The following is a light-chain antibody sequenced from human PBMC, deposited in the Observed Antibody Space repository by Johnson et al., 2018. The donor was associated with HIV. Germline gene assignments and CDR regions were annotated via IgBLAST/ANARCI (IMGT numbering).Light chain of an antibody. J-gene: IGLJ1*01. Sequence: QLVLTQPPSVSAAPGQKVNISCSGSSSNIGNNYVSWYQQLPGTAPKVLIYDNNKRPSGIPDRFSGSKSGTSATLGITGLQTGDEADYYCGTWDSSLTAGVFGTGTKVTVL. V-gene: IGLV1-51*01. CDR3: GTWDSSLTAGV. CDR2: DNN. CDR1: SSNIGNNY.